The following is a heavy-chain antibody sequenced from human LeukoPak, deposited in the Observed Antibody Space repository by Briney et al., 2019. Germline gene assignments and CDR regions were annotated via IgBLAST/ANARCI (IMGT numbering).Heavy chain of an antibody. Sequence: PSETLSLTCTVSGGSISSSSYYWGWIRQPPGKGLEWIGSIYYSGSTYYNPSLKSRVTMSVDTSKNQFSLKLSSVTAADTAVYYCARALTTLTYEGYWGQGTLVTVSS. CDR2: IYYSGST. CDR3: ARALTTLTYEGY. V-gene: IGHV4-39*01. J-gene: IGHJ4*02. CDR1: GGSISSSSYY. D-gene: IGHD1-1*01.